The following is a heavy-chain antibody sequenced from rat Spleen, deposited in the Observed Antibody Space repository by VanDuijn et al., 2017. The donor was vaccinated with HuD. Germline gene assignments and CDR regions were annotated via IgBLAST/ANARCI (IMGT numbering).Heavy chain of an antibody. CDR1: GFTFSNYN. D-gene: IGHD1-5*01. Sequence: EVQLVESGGGLVQPGRSLKLSCVASGFTFSNYNMAWIRQAPKKGLEWVAAIVDDGSNTFYRDSVKGRFTISRNNAKSTLYLQMNSLRSEDTATYYCVRLYNNHGYWYFDLWGPGTMVTVSS. CDR2: IVDDGSNT. J-gene: IGHJ1*01. CDR3: VRLYNNHGYWYFDL. V-gene: IGHV5S10*01.